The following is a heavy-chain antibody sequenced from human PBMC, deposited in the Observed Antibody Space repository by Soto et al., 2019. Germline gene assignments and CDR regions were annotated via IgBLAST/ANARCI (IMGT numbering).Heavy chain of an antibody. Sequence: QVQLQESGPGLVKPSETLSLTCTVSGGSIRSYYWSWIRQPPGKGLEWIGYIYYSGSTNYNPSLKSRVTISVDTSKNQYSLKLSSVTAADTAVYYCARRWGAAVDYWGQGTLVTVSS. V-gene: IGHV4-59*08. CDR3: ARRWGAAVDY. D-gene: IGHD1-26*01. CDR2: IYYSGST. CDR1: GGSIRSYY. J-gene: IGHJ4*02.